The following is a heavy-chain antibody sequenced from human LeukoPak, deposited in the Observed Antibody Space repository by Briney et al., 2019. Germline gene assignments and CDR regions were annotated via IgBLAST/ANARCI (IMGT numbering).Heavy chain of an antibody. Sequence: SQTLSLTCTVSGGSISSGDYYWSWIRQPPGKGLEWIGYIYYSGSTYYNPSLKSRVTISVDTSKNQFSLKLSSVTAADTAVYYCARAYLLGDYYFDYWGQGTLVTVSS. CDR1: GGSISSGDYY. D-gene: IGHD4-17*01. CDR3: ARAYLLGDYYFDY. V-gene: IGHV4-30-4*01. CDR2: IYYSGST. J-gene: IGHJ4*02.